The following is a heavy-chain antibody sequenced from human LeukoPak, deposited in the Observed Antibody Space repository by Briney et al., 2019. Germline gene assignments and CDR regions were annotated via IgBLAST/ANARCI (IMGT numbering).Heavy chain of an antibody. CDR3: ARDGQSYTGRYYYYMDV. J-gene: IGHJ6*03. Sequence: GGSLRLSCAASGFMFSDYYMSWIRQAPGRGLEWVSYISSSGSTIYYADSVKGRFTISRDNAKNSLYLQMNSLRAEDTAVYYCARDGQSYTGRYYYYMDVWGKGTTVTVSS. D-gene: IGHD3/OR15-3a*01. CDR1: GFMFSDYY. CDR2: ISSSGSTI. V-gene: IGHV3-11*04.